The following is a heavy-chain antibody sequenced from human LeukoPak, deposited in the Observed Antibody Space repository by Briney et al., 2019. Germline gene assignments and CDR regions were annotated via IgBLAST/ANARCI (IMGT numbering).Heavy chain of an antibody. Sequence: GGSLRLSCATSGFTFNDFAVHWVRQAPGKGLEWVAVISYDGSKKYYADSVKGRFTISRDNSKNTLYLQMNSLRAEDTAVYYCAKTDIVGATFNYFDYWGQGTLVTVSS. CDR1: GFTFNDFA. V-gene: IGHV3-30-3*02. CDR3: AKTDIVGATFNYFDY. D-gene: IGHD1-26*01. J-gene: IGHJ4*02. CDR2: ISYDGSKK.